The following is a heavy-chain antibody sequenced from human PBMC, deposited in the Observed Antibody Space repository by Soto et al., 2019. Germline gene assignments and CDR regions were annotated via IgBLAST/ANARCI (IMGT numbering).Heavy chain of an antibody. D-gene: IGHD3-10*01. J-gene: IGHJ5*02. CDR1: VYTFTCYY. CDR3: ARELRLDP. Sequence: XSVKVSCKASVYTFTCYYMHWVRQAPGQGLEWMGWISAYNGNTNYAQKLQGRVTMTTDTSTSTAYMELRSLRSDDTAVYYCARELRLDPWGQGTLVTVSS. V-gene: IGHV1-18*04. CDR2: ISAYNGNT.